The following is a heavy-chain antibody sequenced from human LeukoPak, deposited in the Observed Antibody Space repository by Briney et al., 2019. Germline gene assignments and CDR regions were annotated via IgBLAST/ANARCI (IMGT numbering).Heavy chain of an antibody. J-gene: IGHJ4*02. V-gene: IGHV3-23*01. Sequence: GGSLRLSCAVSGFTFSSCAMSWVRQAPGKGLEWVSVISGSGGSTYYADSVKGRFTISRDNSKNTLYLQMNSLRAEETAVYYCAKHPKPDYSSGWSFDYWGQGTLVTVSS. CDR2: ISGSGGST. CDR3: AKHPKPDYSSGWSFDY. CDR1: GFTFSSCA. D-gene: IGHD6-19*01.